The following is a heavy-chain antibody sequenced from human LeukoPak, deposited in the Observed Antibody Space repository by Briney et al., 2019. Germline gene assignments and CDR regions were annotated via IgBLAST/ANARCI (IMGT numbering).Heavy chain of an antibody. D-gene: IGHD1-26*01. J-gene: IGHJ4*02. V-gene: IGHV3-23*01. CDR1: GFTFSSYA. CDR3: ARETGGFDY. Sequence: PGGSLRLSCSASGFTFSSYAMHWVRQAPGKGLDWVSVISGSGDTTYYADSVKGRFTISRDNSKNTVSLQMHSLRGEDTAVYFCARETGGFDYWGQGTLVTVSS. CDR2: ISGSGDTT.